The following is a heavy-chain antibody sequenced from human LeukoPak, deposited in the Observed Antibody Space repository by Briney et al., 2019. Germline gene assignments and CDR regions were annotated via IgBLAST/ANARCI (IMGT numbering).Heavy chain of an antibody. V-gene: IGHV4-39*01. CDR2: IYYSGTT. CDR3: ARIVVALTYYYYMDV. D-gene: IGHD3-22*01. CDR1: GGSISSSSYY. J-gene: IGHJ6*03. Sequence: SETLSLTFTVSGGSISSSSYYWGWIRQPPGKGLEGLGSIYYSGTTYYNPSLKSRVTISVDTSKNQFSLKLSSVTAADTAVYYCARIVVALTYYYYMDVWGKGATVTVSS.